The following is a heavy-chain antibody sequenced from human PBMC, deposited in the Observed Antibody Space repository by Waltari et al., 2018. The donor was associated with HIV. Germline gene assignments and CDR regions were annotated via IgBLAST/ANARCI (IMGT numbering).Heavy chain of an antibody. Sequence: QLLESGGGLVQPGGSLRLSCAASGFTFSSYAMSWVRQAPGKGLEWVSGISGSGRSTYYADSVKGRFTISRDNSKNTMYLQMNSLRAEDTAVYYCAKSGGDILTGHSYYYYGMDVWGLGTTVTVSS. D-gene: IGHD3-9*01. CDR2: ISGSGRST. J-gene: IGHJ6*02. V-gene: IGHV3-23*01. CDR3: AKSGGDILTGHSYYYYGMDV. CDR1: GFTFSSYA.